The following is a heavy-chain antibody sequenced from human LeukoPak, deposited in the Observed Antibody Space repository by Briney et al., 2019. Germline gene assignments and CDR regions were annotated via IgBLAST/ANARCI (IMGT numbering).Heavy chain of an antibody. Sequence: GGSLRLSCAASGFTFSSYEMNWVRQAPGKGLEWVSYISSSGSTIYYADSVKGRFTISRDNAKNSLYLQMNSLRAEDTAVYYCARELLWFGESPHWGQGTLVTVPS. CDR1: GFTFSSYE. CDR2: ISSSGSTI. V-gene: IGHV3-48*03. D-gene: IGHD3-10*01. CDR3: ARELLWFGESPH. J-gene: IGHJ4*02.